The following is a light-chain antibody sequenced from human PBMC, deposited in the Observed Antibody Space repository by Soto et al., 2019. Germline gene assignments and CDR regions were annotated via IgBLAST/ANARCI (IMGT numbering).Light chain of an antibody. J-gene: IGKJ4*01. CDR3: KPGRQIPHT. V-gene: IGKV2-28*01. CDR2: LGS. Sequence: DVVMTQSPLCLPVTPGDPASISCRSSQSLLHTSGVNYLDWDLQKPGQSPQRLVYLGSNRASGAPDRSSSSGSGKNFTLKISSVEAEYVGVYYGKPGRQIPHTFGGGTKVETK. CDR1: QSLLHTSGVNY.